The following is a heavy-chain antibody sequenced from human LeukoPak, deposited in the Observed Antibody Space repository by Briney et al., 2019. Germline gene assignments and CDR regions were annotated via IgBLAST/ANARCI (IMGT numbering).Heavy chain of an antibody. Sequence: GESLKISCKGSGYTFTSYWIGWVRQMPGKGLEWMGIIYPGDSESKYNPSLQGQVTISADTSISTAYLQWSSLKASDTAMYYCARIEGSTFDYWGQGTLVTVSS. V-gene: IGHV5-51*01. CDR2: IYPGDSES. CDR3: ARIEGSTFDY. CDR1: GYTFTSYW. J-gene: IGHJ4*02.